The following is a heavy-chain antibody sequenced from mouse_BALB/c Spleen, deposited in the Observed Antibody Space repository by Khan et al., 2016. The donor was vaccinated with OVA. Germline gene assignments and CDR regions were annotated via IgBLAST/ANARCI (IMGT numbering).Heavy chain of an antibody. CDR2: IAPANGNT. J-gene: IGHJ1*01. D-gene: IGHD2-3*01. Sequence: VQLKQSGAELVKPGASVKLSCTASGFNIKDTYIHWVKQRPEQGLEWIGRIAPANGNTKYDTKFQGKATITADTSSNTSYLQLSSLTSEDTAVDYCAPPSYDPRNFDDWGAGTTVIVSS. V-gene: IGHV14-3*02. CDR3: APPSYDPRNFDD. CDR1: GFNIKDTY.